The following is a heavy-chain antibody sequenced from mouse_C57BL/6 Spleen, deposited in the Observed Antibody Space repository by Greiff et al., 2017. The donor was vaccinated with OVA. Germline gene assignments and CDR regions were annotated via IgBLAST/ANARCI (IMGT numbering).Heavy chain of an antibody. J-gene: IGHJ1*03. D-gene: IGHD1-1*01. CDR2: ILPGSGST. CDR3: ARRDPIYYGSSDWYFDV. Sequence: QVQLQQSGAELMKPGASVKLSCKATGYTFTGYWIEWVKQRPGHGLEWIGEILPGSGSTNYNEKFKGKATFTADTSSNTAYMQLSSLTTEDSAIYYCARRDPIYYGSSDWYFDVWGTGTTVTVSS. V-gene: IGHV1-9*01. CDR1: GYTFTGYW.